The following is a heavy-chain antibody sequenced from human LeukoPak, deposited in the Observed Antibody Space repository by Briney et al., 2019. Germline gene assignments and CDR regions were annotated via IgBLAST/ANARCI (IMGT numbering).Heavy chain of an antibody. Sequence: DSVKVSCKASGYTFTGPYIHWIRQAPGQGLEWMGWINPNSSGTRCARDDQGRVTVTRSTSTSSTYMELSGLRADDTAAYYCARVEYCTKGVCINFDLWGQGTLVTVSS. CDR3: ARVEYCTKGVCINFDL. D-gene: IGHD2-8*01. CDR1: GYTFTGPY. J-gene: IGHJ4*02. V-gene: IGHV1-2*02. CDR2: INPNSSGT.